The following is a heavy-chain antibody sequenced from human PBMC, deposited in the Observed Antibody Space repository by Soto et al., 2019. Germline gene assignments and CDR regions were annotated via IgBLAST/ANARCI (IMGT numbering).Heavy chain of an antibody. CDR3: ARDVDWYFDL. CDR2: IWYDGSNQ. D-gene: IGHD2-21*01. V-gene: IGHV3-33*01. Sequence: GGSLRLSCAASGFIFNIYGMHWVRQAPGKGLEWVALIWYDGSNQYYADSVKGRFTISRDNSRNTLYLQMNSLRAEDTAVYYCARDVDWYFDLWGRGTLVTVSS. CDR1: GFIFNIYG. J-gene: IGHJ2*01.